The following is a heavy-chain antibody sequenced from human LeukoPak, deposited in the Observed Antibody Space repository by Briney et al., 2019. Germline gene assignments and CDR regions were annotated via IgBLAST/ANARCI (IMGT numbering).Heavy chain of an antibody. D-gene: IGHD5-12*01. Sequence: SETLSLTCAVYGGSFSGYYWSWIRQPPGKGLEWIGEINHSGSTNYNPSLKSRVTISVDTSKNQFSLKLSSVTAADTAVYYCARDQIVATKGYDYWGQGTLVTVSS. V-gene: IGHV4-34*01. CDR3: ARDQIVATKGYDY. CDR1: GGSFSGYY. CDR2: INHSGST. J-gene: IGHJ4*02.